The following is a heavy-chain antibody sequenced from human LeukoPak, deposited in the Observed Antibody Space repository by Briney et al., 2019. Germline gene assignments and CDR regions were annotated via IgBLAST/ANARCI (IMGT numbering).Heavy chain of an antibody. V-gene: IGHV3-33*01. CDR1: GFTFRSYG. CDR3: ARDRGMGEYCTNGICFLFDY. D-gene: IGHD2-8*01. CDR2: IWYDGSNK. Sequence: GRSLRLSCAASGFTFRSYGMHWVRQAPGKGLEWVAVIWYDGSNKYYADSVKGRFTISRDNSKNTLYLQMNSLRAEDTAVYYCARDRGMGEYCTNGICFLFDYWGQGTPVTVSS. J-gene: IGHJ4*02.